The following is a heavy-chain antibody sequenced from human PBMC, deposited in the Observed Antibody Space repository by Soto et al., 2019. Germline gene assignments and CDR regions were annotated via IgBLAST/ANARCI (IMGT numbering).Heavy chain of an antibody. D-gene: IGHD5-12*01. CDR3: ARIVRGYRGYDYGSIGYYFDY. V-gene: IGHV1-18*01. CDR2: ISAYNGNT. J-gene: IGHJ4*02. Sequence: ASVKVSCKASGYTFTSYGISWVRQAPGQGLEWMGWISAYNGNTNYAQKLQGRVTMTTDTSTSTAYMELRSLRSDDTAVYYCARIVRGYRGYDYGSIGYYFDYGGQETLVTAPS. CDR1: GYTFTSYG.